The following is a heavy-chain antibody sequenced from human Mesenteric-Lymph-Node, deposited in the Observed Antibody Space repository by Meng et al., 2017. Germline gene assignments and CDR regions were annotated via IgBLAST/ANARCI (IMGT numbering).Heavy chain of an antibody. CDR2: ISSSGSTI. J-gene: IGHJ2*01. CDR1: GVTFSDYY. V-gene: IGHV3-11*01. CDR3: ARGADYGDYWYFDL. Sequence: QLLEFVGGLFKPGGPLGLSCAASGVTFSDYYMSWSRQAPGKGLECVSYISSSGSTIYYADSVKGRFTISRDNAKNSLYLQMNSLRAEDTAVYYCARGADYGDYWYFDLWGRGTLVTVSS. D-gene: IGHD4-17*01.